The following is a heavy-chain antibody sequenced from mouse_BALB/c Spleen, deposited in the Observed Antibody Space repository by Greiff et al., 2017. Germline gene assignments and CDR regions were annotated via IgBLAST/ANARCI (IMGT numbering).Heavy chain of an antibody. CDR1: GYTFTDYN. Sequence: EVQRVESGPELVKPGASVKIPCKASGYTFTDYNMDWVKQSHGKSLEWIGDINPNNGGTIYNQKFKGKATLTVDKSSSTAYMELRSLTSEDTAVYYCARRVVDAMDYWGQGTSVTVSS. J-gene: IGHJ4*01. V-gene: IGHV1-18*01. CDR2: INPNNGGT. CDR3: ARRVVDAMDY.